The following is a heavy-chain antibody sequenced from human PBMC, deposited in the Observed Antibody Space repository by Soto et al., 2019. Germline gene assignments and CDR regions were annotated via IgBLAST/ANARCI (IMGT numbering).Heavy chain of an antibody. V-gene: IGHV6-1*01. J-gene: IGHJ3*02. Sequence: QSQTLSLTCAISGDSVSSNSAAWNWIRQSPSRGLEWLGRTYYRSKWYNDYAVSVKSRITINPDTSKNQFSLQLNSVTPEDTAVYYCARAGIYGDWKIDAFDIWGQGTMVTVSS. CDR2: TYYRSKWYN. CDR3: ARAGIYGDWKIDAFDI. CDR1: GDSVSSNSAA. D-gene: IGHD4-17*01.